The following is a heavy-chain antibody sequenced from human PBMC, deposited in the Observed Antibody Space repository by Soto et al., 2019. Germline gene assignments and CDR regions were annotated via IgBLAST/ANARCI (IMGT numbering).Heavy chain of an antibody. J-gene: IGHJ4*02. CDR3: ASALAYGSGSYPLDY. Sequence: EVQLVESGGGLVQPGGSLRLSCAASGFTFSSYWMSWVRQAPGKGLEWVANIKQDRSEKYYVDSVKGRFTISRDNAKNSLYLQMNSLRAEDTAVYYCASALAYGSGSYPLDYWGQGTLVTVSS. CDR1: GFTFSSYW. V-gene: IGHV3-7*01. CDR2: IKQDRSEK. D-gene: IGHD3-10*01.